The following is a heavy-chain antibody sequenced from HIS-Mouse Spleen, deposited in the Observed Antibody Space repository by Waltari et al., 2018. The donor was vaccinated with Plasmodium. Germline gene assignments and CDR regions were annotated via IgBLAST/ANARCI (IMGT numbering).Heavy chain of an antibody. CDR3: ATSGLTGGTYYFDY. CDR1: GFTFRSYG. CDR2: ISYDGSNK. J-gene: IGHJ4*02. D-gene: IGHD7-27*01. V-gene: IGHV3-30*03. Sequence: QVQLVESGGGVVQPGRSLSLSCAASGFTFRSYGMHWVRQAPGKGLEWVAVISYDGSNKYYADSVKGRFTISRDNSKNTLYLQMNSLRAEDTAVYYCATSGLTGGTYYFDYWGQGTLVTVSS.